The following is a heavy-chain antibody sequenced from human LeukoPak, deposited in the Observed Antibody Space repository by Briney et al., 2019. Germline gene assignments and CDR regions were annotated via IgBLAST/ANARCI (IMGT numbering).Heavy chain of an antibody. J-gene: IGHJ4*02. CDR3: AHRLRGYSYGNYFDY. D-gene: IGHD5-18*01. CDR1: GGSISSYHW. V-gene: IGHV2-5*01. Sequence: TLSLTCTVSGGSISSYHWSWIRQPPGKALEWLALIYWNDDKRYSPSLKSRLTITKDTSKNQVVLTMTNMDPVDTATYYCAHRLRGYSYGNYFDYWGQGTLVTVSS. CDR2: IYWNDDK.